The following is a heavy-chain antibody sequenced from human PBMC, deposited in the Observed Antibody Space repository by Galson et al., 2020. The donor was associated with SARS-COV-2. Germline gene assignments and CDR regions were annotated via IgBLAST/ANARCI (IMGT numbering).Heavy chain of an antibody. CDR2: IYNTGKP. D-gene: IGHD6-13*01. Sequence: SETLSLTCSVSGDSVRRGDYFWGLIRQHPGKGLEWIDYIYNTGKPYNNPSLKSRVSMSVDTSKNQFSLKLTSVSAADTAVYYRSRLRAGIIAFDIWGQGTLVDVPP. J-gene: IGHJ3*02. CDR1: GDSVRRGDYF. V-gene: IGHV4-31*03. CDR3: SRLRAGIIAFDI.